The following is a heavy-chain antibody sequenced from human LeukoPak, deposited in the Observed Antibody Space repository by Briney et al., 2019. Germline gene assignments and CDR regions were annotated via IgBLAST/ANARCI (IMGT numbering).Heavy chain of an antibody. CDR3: ARDHYYSY. Sequence: SETLSLTCTVSGGSISSYYWSWIRQPPGKGLEWIGYIYYSGSTNYNPSLKSRVTISVDTSKNQFSLKLSSVTAADTAVYCCARDHYYSYWGQGTLVTVSS. V-gene: IGHV4-59*12. D-gene: IGHD3-22*01. CDR2: IYYSGST. J-gene: IGHJ4*02. CDR1: GGSISSYY.